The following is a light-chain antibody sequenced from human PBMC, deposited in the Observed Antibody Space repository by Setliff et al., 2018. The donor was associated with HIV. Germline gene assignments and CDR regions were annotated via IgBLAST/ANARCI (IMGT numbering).Light chain of an antibody. J-gene: IGLJ1*01. CDR2: DDS. V-gene: IGLV3-21*03. Sequence: SYELTQPPSVSVAPGKTAKINCGGSNIGTKGVHWYQQKPGQAPVLVVYDDSDRPSGIPERFSGSNSGNTATATLTISRVEVGDEADYYCQVWDSSSDPYVFGTGTKVTVL. CDR1: NIGTKG. CDR3: QVWDSSSDPYV.